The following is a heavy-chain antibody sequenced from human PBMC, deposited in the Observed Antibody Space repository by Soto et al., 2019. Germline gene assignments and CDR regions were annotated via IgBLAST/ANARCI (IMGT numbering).Heavy chain of an antibody. CDR1: GFTFSSYG. D-gene: IGHD2-21*02. V-gene: IGHV3-33*01. CDR3: ARDLETYCGGDCYFDY. CDR2: IWYDGSNK. J-gene: IGHJ4*02. Sequence: GGSLRLSCAASGFTFSSYGMHWVRQAPGKGLEWVAVIWYDGSNKYYADSVKGRFTISRDNSKNTLYLQMNSLRAEDTAVYYCARDLETYCGGDCYFDYWGQRTLVTVSS.